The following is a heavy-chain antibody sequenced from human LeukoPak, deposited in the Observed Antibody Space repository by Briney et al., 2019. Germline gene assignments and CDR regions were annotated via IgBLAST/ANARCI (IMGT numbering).Heavy chain of an antibody. CDR1: GFTFSSYS. J-gene: IGHJ4*02. Sequence: PGGSLRLSCAASGFTFSSYSINWVRQAPGKGLEWVSYISSGSSTIYYADSVKGRFTISRDNAKNSLYLQMNSLRDEDTAVYYCARDSSGWADKFDYWGQGTLVTVSS. CDR2: ISSGSSTI. CDR3: ARDSSGWADKFDY. V-gene: IGHV3-48*02. D-gene: IGHD6-19*01.